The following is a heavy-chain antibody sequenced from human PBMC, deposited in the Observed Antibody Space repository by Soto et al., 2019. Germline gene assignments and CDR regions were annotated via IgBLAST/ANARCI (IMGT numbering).Heavy chain of an antibody. V-gene: IGHV4-39*01. Sequence: QLQLQESGPGLVKPSETLSLTCTVSGGSISSDGYYWGWIRQPPGKGPEWIGTIYYTGSTDYNPSLKSRVTVSVDTSKNQFSLKLTSMTAAHTAVYYCARSVARSIAAMDVWGQGTTVTVSS. CDR2: IYYTGST. J-gene: IGHJ6*02. D-gene: IGHD6-6*01. CDR3: ARSVARSIAAMDV. CDR1: GGSISSDGYY.